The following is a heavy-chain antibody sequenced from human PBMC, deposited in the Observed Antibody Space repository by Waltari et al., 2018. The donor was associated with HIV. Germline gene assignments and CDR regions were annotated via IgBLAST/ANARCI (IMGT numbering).Heavy chain of an antibody. Sequence: VEFGGGLVQPGGSLRLSCEASGFIFSNYYMTWVRQAPGKGLEWVADIKPDGSEKHYVDSVKGRFSISRDNAMNSLYLQMSNLRADDTAVYYCARDSVIAAAGKFSSWGQGTLVIVSS. CDR2: IKPDGSEK. J-gene: IGHJ5*02. V-gene: IGHV3-7*01. CDR3: ARDSVIAAAGKFSS. CDR1: GFIFSNYY. D-gene: IGHD6-13*01.